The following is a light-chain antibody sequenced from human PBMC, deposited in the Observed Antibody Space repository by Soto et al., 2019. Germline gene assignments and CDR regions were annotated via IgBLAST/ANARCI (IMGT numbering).Light chain of an antibody. CDR2: AAS. CDR1: QGISSY. Sequence: AIRMTQSPSSLSASTGDRVTITCRASQGISSYLAWYQQKPGKAPKLLIYAASTLQSRVPSRFSGSGSGTDFTLTISCLQSEDFATYYCQQYYSYQWTFGQGTKVEIK. V-gene: IGKV1-8*01. CDR3: QQYYSYQWT. J-gene: IGKJ1*01.